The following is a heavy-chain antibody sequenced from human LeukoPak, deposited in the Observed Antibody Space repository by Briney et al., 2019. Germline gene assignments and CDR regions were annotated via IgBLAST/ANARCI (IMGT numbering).Heavy chain of an antibody. CDR2: FYNSGST. D-gene: IGHD6-19*01. Sequence: SETLSLTCSVSGGSISSYYWGWIRQPPGMALEWIGCFYNSGSTNYNPSLKSRATTSVDPSKNQLTLRLSSVTAADTAVYYCASTQQWLAFDYWGQGILVAVSS. CDR1: GGSISSYY. J-gene: IGHJ4*02. CDR3: ASTQQWLAFDY. V-gene: IGHV4-59*01.